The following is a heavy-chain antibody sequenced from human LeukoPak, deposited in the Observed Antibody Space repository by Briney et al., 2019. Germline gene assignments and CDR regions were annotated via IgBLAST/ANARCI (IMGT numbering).Heavy chain of an antibody. D-gene: IGHD2-2*01. CDR3: ARASSSTSCAHY. J-gene: IGHJ4*02. Sequence: GALRLSCAASGFTFISYGMDGGRQAPGKGLEGVDVILYDGSNKYYADSVKGRFTISRDNSKNTLYLQMNSLRAEDTAVYYCARASSSTSCAHYWGQGTLVTVSS. CDR2: ILYDGSNK. V-gene: IGHV3-33*01. CDR1: GFTFISYG.